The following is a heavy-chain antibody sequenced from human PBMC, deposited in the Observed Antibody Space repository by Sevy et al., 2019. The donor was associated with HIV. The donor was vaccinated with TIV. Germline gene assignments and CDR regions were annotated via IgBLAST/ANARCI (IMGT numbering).Heavy chain of an antibody. CDR3: ARWRAVAGSPHAFDI. CDR1: GFTFSSYW. CDR2: INGDGSST. V-gene: IGHV3-74*01. J-gene: IGHJ3*02. D-gene: IGHD6-19*01. Sequence: QLGGPLRLSCAASGFTFSSYWMHWVRQAPGKGLMWVSRINGDGSSTSYADSVKGRFTISRDNAKNTLYLQMNSLRAEDTAVYYCARWRAVAGSPHAFDIWGQGTMVTVSS.